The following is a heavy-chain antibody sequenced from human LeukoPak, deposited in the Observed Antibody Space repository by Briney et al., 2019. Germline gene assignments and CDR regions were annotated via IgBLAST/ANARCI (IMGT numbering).Heavy chain of an antibody. V-gene: IGHV3-20*04. CDR3: AREILAPGKTHDY. CDR2: INWNGGST. CDR1: GFTFDDYG. Sequence: GGSLRLSCAASGFTFDDYGMTWVRQAPGKGLERVSGINWNGGSTGYADSVKGRFTISRDNAQNSLYLQINSLRAEDTAVYYCAREILAPGKTHDYWGQGTLVTVSS. J-gene: IGHJ4*02.